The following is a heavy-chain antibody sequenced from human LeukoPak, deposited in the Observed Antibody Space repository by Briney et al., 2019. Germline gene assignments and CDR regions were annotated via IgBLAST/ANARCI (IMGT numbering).Heavy chain of an antibody. V-gene: IGHV3-23*01. Sequence: GGSLRLSCAASGFTFSTFAMIWVRQAPGKGLEWVSGISGSGSSTFYADSVKGRFTISRDNSKNTLFLQMNSLRAEDTAVYYCAKGLGSSSSSSNSGHWGQGTLVTVSS. J-gene: IGHJ4*02. CDR3: AKGLGSSSSSSNSGH. CDR1: GFTFSTFA. CDR2: ISGSGSST. D-gene: IGHD6-6*01.